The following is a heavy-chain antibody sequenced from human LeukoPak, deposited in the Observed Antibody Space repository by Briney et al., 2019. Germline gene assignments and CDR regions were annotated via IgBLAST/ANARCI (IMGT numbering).Heavy chain of an antibody. D-gene: IGHD3-10*01. CDR1: GYTFTSYY. V-gene: IGHV1-46*01. J-gene: IGHJ4*02. Sequence: ASVKVSCKASGYTFTSYYMHWVRQAPGQGLEWMGIINPSGGSTSYAQKLQGRVTMTTDTSTSTAYMELRSLRSDDTAVYYCARDYVGSGSYCDYWGQGTLVTVSS. CDR2: INPSGGST. CDR3: ARDYVGSGSYCDY.